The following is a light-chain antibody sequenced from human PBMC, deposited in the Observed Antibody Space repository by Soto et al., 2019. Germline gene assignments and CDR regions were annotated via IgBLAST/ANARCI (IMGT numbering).Light chain of an antibody. J-gene: IGKJ5*01. CDR3: EGLQDYPIT. V-gene: IGKV1-6*01. Sequence: IQMTQSPSTVSASVGDRVTITCRASQGIRNDLGWYQEKPGKAPKLRIYAASSLQRGVPSRFSGSVTDTHFSLTLRSLQSKDFATYQCEGLQDYPITFGQGTRLEIK. CDR1: QGIRND. CDR2: AAS.